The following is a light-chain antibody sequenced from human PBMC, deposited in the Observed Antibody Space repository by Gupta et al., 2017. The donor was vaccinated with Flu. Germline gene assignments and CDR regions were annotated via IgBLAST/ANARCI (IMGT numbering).Light chain of an antibody. Sequence: EIVMTQSPATLSVSPGERATLSCRASQSVSSNLAWYQQRPGQAPRLLISGASTRATGIPARFSGSRSGTEFTLTISSLQSEDFAVYYCQHYHYWPRTFGQGTKVEIK. CDR3: QHYHYWPRT. CDR2: GAS. V-gene: IGKV3-15*01. J-gene: IGKJ1*01. CDR1: QSVSSN.